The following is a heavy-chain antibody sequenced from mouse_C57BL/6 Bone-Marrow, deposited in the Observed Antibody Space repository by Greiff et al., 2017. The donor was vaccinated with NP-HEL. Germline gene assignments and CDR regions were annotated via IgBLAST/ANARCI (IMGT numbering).Heavy chain of an antibody. V-gene: IGHV1-55*01. D-gene: IGHD2-4*01. CDR2: IYPGSGST. CDR3: ARTTMITTCSIRYAMDY. Sequence: VQLQQPGAELVKPGASVKMSCKASGYTFTSYWITWVKQRPGQGLEWIGDIYPGSGSTNYNEKFKSKATLTVDTSTSTAYMQLSSLPSEDSAVYCCARTTMITTCSIRYAMDYWGQGTSVTVSS. CDR1: GYTFTSYW. J-gene: IGHJ4*01.